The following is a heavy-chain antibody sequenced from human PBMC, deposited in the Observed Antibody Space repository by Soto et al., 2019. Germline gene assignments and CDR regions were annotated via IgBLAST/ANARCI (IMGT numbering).Heavy chain of an antibody. V-gene: IGHV1-18*01. CDR3: ARPHYSNWFDT. Sequence: ASVKVSCKASGYTFTSYGISWVRQAPGQGLEWMGWISTYNGKTNYEKKFKGRVTMTAETSTTTAYMELRSLRSDDTAVYYCARPHYSNWFDTWGQGTMVTVSS. D-gene: IGHD2-15*01. CDR1: GYTFTSYG. CDR2: ISTYNGKT. J-gene: IGHJ5*02.